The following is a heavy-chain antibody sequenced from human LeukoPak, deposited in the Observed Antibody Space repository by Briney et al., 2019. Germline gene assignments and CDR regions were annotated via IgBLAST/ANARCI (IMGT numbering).Heavy chain of an antibody. CDR1: GGSFSSYA. Sequence: GASVKVSCKASGGSFSSYAISWVRQAPGQGLEWVGGIIPIFGTANYAQKFQGRVTITADKSTSTAYMELSSLRSEDTAVYYCARPRPGYSYGPALDYWGQGTLVTVSS. CDR2: IIPIFGTA. D-gene: IGHD5-18*01. J-gene: IGHJ4*02. CDR3: ARPRPGYSYGPALDY. V-gene: IGHV1-69*06.